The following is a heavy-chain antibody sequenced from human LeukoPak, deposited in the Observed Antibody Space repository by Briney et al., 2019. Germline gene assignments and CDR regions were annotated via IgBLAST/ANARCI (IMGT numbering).Heavy chain of an antibody. CDR1: GCSISSYY. J-gene: IGHJ5*02. Sequence: SETVSLTCTGCGCSISSYYWSGMGQPAGRGRAWMGRIYTRGRTYYNPSRKSGGTMSVDTCKNQFSLKLSSVTAADTDVYYCARDRGVLRYFDWFLHGDEAFDPWGQGTLVTVSS. CDR2: IYTRGRT. CDR3: ARDRGVLRYFDWFLHGDEAFDP. D-gene: IGHD3-9*01. V-gene: IGHV4-4*07.